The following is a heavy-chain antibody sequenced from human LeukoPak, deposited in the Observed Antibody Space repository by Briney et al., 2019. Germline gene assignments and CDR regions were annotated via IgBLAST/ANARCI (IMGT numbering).Heavy chain of an antibody. V-gene: IGHV4-34*01. D-gene: IGHD2-2*01. Sequence: SETLSLTCAVYGGTFSGYYWSRIRQPPGKGLEWIGEINHSGSTNYNPSLKSRVTISVDTSKNQFSLKLSSVTAADTAVYYCARGKVPAAKNEAFDMWGGDTMVTVSS. CDR1: GGTFSGYY. CDR2: INHSGST. CDR3: ARGKVPAAKNEAFDM. J-gene: IGHJ3*02.